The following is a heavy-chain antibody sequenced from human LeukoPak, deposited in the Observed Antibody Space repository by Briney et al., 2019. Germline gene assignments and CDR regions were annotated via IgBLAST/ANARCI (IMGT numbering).Heavy chain of an antibody. J-gene: IGHJ6*03. V-gene: IGHV3-21*04. CDR1: GFTFSSYS. Sequence: GGSLRLSCAASGFTFSSYSMNWVRQAPGKGLEWVSSISSSSSYIYHADSVKGRLTISRDNAKNSLYLQMNSLRAEDTALYYCARDGSGNNYYYYYMDVWGKGTTVTVSS. CDR3: ARDGSGNNYYYYYMDV. CDR2: ISSSSSYI. D-gene: IGHD3-10*01.